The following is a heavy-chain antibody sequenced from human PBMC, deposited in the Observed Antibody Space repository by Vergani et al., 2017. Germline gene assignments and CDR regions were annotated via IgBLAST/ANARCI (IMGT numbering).Heavy chain of an antibody. J-gene: IGHJ3*01. D-gene: IGHD2-2*01. V-gene: IGHV3-74*01. CDR2: ISTDGSNT. CDR1: GFTFSNYW. CDR3: ASWGHIVPEPSAIDGFDV. Sequence: EVQLVESGGGLIHPGGSLRLSCAASGFTFSNYWMNWVRQGPGKGLVWVSRISTDGSNTGYADSVKGRFTISRDNTKNTLYLQMNSLRAEDTALYYCASWGHIVPEPSAIDGFDVWGQGTVVTVSS.